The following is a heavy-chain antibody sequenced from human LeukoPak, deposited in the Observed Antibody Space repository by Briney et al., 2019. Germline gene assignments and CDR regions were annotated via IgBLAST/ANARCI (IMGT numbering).Heavy chain of an antibody. CDR2: IDWDDDK. J-gene: IGHJ6*02. Sequence: QTLSLTCTVSGGSISSGGYYWSWIRQPPGKALEWLARIDWDDDKYYSTSLKTRLTISKDTSKNQVVLTMTNMDPVDTATYYCARTPGITMVPYYYGMDVWGQGTTVTVSS. CDR1: GGSISSGGYY. D-gene: IGHD3-10*01. CDR3: ARTPGITMVPYYYGMDV. V-gene: IGHV2-70*11.